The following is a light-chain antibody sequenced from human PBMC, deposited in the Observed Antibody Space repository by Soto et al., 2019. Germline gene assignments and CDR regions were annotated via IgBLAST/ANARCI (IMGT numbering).Light chain of an antibody. CDR1: SSDVGGYNY. Sequence: SALTQPPSASGSPGQSVAISCTGTSSDVGGYNYVSWYQQHPGKAPKLMIYEVSKRPSGVPDRFSGSKSGNTASLTVSGLQAEDEADYYCRSYAGSNNFVFGTGTRSPS. J-gene: IGLJ1*01. V-gene: IGLV2-8*01. CDR3: RSYAGSNNFV. CDR2: EVS.